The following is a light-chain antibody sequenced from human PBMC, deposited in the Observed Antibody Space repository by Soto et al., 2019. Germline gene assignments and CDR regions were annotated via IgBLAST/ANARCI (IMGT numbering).Light chain of an antibody. V-gene: IGLV2-23*02. CDR3: CSYEGSSTWGVV. CDR1: SSDVGSYNL. Sequence: SVLTQPASVSGSPGQSITISCTGTSSDVGSYNLVSWYQQHPGKAPKLMIYEVSKRPSGVSNRFSGSKSGNTASLTISGLQAEDEADYYCCSYEGSSTWGVVFGGGTKLTVL. J-gene: IGLJ2*01. CDR2: EVS.